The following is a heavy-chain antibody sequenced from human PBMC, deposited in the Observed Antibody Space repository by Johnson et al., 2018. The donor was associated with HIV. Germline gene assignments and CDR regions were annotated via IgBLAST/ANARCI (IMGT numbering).Heavy chain of an antibody. D-gene: IGHD3-22*01. V-gene: IGHV3-30*03. CDR2: ISYDESNK. CDR3: ARDRAYYYDNSGHRGDVFDI. CDR1: GFTFSSYW. Sequence: QVQLVESGGGLVQPGGSLRLSCAASGFTFSSYWMSWVRQAPGKGLEWVAVISYDESNKYYVDSVKGRFTISRDNSKNTLYLQMNSLRAEDTAVYYCARDRAYYYDNSGHRGDVFDIWGQGTMVTVSS. J-gene: IGHJ3*02.